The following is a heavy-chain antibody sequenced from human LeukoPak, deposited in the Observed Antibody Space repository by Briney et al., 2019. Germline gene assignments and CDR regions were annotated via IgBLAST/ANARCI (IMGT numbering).Heavy chain of an antibody. Sequence: PGGSLRLSCAVSGSTFSSYAMSWVRQAPGKGLEWVSAVSAGGSSRYYVDSVKGRFTISRDNSKNTLFLQMNSLRAEDTALYYCAKDQGAATGKRGVDCWGQGTLVTVSS. CDR2: VSAGGSSR. D-gene: IGHD6-13*01. V-gene: IGHV3-23*01. J-gene: IGHJ4*02. CDR1: GSTFSSYA. CDR3: AKDQGAATGKRGVDC.